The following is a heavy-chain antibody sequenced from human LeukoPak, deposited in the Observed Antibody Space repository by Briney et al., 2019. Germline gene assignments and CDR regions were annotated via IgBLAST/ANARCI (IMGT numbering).Heavy chain of an antibody. CDR1: GFTFSSYA. V-gene: IGHV3-64*01. CDR2: ISSNGGST. J-gene: IGHJ6*03. Sequence: GGSLRLSCAASGFTFSSYAMHWVRQAPGKGLEYVSAISSNGGSTYYANSVKGRFTISRDNSKNTLYLQMGSLRAEDMAVYYCAREYQLLRRDYFYLYMDVWGKGTTVTVSS. D-gene: IGHD2-2*01. CDR3: AREYQLLRRDYFYLYMDV.